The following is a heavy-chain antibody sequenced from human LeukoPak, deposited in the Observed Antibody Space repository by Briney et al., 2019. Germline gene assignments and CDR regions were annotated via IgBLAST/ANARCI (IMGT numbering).Heavy chain of an antibody. CDR2: IYHSGST. Sequence: PSGTLSLTCAVSGGSISSSNWWSWVRQPPGKGLEWIGEIYHSGSTNYNPSLKSRVTISVDKSKNQFSLKLSSVTAADTAVYYCAAPLEMATIPSGAFDIWGQGTMVTVSS. CDR3: AAPLEMATIPSGAFDI. D-gene: IGHD5-24*01. J-gene: IGHJ3*02. CDR1: GGSISSSNW. V-gene: IGHV4-4*02.